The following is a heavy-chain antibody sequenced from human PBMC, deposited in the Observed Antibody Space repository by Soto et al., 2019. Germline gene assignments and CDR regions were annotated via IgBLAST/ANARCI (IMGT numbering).Heavy chain of an antibody. Sequence: SETLSLTCTVSGDSSSSGNYYWSWIRQPPGQGLEWIGYIFYSGTTYYNPSLKSRVTISLDTSGNQFSLKLNSVTAADTAVYYCARDLHITETKLNYYYYAMDVWGQGTTVTVSS. V-gene: IGHV4-30-4*01. D-gene: IGHD1-20*01. J-gene: IGHJ6*02. CDR1: GDSSSSGNYY. CDR3: ARDLHITETKLNYYYYAMDV. CDR2: IFYSGTT.